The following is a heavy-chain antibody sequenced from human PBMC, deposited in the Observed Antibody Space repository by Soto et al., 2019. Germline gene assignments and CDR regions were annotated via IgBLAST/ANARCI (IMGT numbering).Heavy chain of an antibody. CDR1: GYTFTNYD. V-gene: IGHV1-8*01. CDR2: MNPDSANT. D-gene: IGHD2-2*01. Sequence: QVQLVQSGAEVKQPGASVKVSCRASGYTFTNYDISWVRQATGQGLEWMGWMNPDSANTGYAQKFQGRVTITSDTSISTAYRELNSLTSEDTAVYYCARAIRNQLRSDYWGKVTLVTVSS. CDR3: ARAIRNQLRSDY. J-gene: IGHJ4*02.